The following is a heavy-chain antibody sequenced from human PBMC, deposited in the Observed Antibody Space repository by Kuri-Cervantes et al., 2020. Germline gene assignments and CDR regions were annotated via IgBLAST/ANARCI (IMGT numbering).Heavy chain of an antibody. J-gene: IGHJ6*02. D-gene: IGHD3-3*01. Sequence: GGSLRLSCAASGFTFDDYAMHWVRQAPGKGLEWVSGISWNSGSIGYADSVKGRFTISRDNAKNSLYLQMNSLRAEDTALYYCAKDITIFGVVIMGGMDVWGQGTTVTVSS. CDR3: AKDITIFGVVIMGGMDV. CDR1: GFTFDDYA. CDR2: ISWNSGSI. V-gene: IGHV3-9*01.